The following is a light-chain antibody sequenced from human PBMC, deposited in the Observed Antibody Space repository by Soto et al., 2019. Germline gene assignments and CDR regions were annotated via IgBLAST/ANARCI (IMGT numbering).Light chain of an antibody. J-gene: IGKJ5*01. V-gene: IGKV1-39*01. Sequence: DIQMTQSPSSLSASVGDRVTITCRASQSISSYFNWYQQKTGKAPKLLIYAASSLQSGVPSRFSGNGSGTHFTLTISSLQPEDFATYYCQQSYSTPISFGQGTRLEIK. CDR3: QQSYSTPIS. CDR2: AAS. CDR1: QSISSY.